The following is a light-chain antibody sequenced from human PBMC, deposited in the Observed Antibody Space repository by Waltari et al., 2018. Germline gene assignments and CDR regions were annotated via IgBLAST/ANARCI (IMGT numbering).Light chain of an antibody. CDR3: CSYTGSSTSYG. J-gene: IGLJ1*01. CDR2: YAT. CDR1: STSLASYNL. Sequence: QSALSQPPSVSGSPGQSLPITCTGASTSLASYNLVSCYQHHPNRAPKLIIYYATKRPSGISHRFSGAKSGATASLRISGLQADDEADYYCCSYTGSSTSYGCGGGTKVTVL. V-gene: IGLV2-23*01.